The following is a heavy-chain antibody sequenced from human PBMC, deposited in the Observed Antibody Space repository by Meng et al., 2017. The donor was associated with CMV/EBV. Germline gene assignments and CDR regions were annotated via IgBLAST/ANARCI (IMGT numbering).Heavy chain of an antibody. J-gene: IGHJ6*02. V-gene: IGHV1-8*01. Sequence: SVKVSCKASGYTFTSYDINWVRQATGQGLEWMGWMNPNSGNTGYAQKFQGRVTMTRNTSISTAYMELSSLRSEDTAVYYCARGPRLRRLFPPPRPYYYYYGMDVWGQGTTVTVSS. CDR1: GYTFTSYD. D-gene: IGHD3-22*01. CDR3: ARGPRLRRLFPPPRPYYYYYGMDV. CDR2: MNPNSGNT.